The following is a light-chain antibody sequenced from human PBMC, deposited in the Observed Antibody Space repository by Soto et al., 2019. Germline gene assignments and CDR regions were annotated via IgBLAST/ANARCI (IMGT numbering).Light chain of an antibody. CDR3: QQRTNWPPTWT. V-gene: IGKV3-11*01. J-gene: IGKJ1*01. CDR1: QSVYTY. CDR2: DAS. Sequence: EIVLTQSPATLSLSPGERATLSCRSSQSVYTYLAWYQQKPGQAPRLLIYDASNRATGIPARFSGSGSGTDFTLTISSLEPEDFAVYYCQQRTNWPPTWTFGQGTNVEIK.